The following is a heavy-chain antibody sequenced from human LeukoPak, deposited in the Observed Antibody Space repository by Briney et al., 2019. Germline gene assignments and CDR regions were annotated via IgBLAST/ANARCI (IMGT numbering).Heavy chain of an antibody. CDR3: ARESWGYDSSGYYYVYGQ. V-gene: IGHV3-21*04. CDR2: ISSSSSYI. CDR1: GFTFSSYS. J-gene: IGHJ4*02. Sequence: GGSLRLSCAASGFTFSSYSMNWVRQAPGKGLEWVSSISSSSSYIYYADSVKGRFTVSRDNAKNSLYLQMNSLRAEDTALYYCARESWGYDSSGYYYVYGQWGQGTLVTVSS. D-gene: IGHD3-22*01.